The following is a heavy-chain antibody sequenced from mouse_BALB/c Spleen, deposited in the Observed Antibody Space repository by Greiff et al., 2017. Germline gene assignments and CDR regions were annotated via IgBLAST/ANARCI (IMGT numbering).Heavy chain of an antibody. D-gene: IGHD1-1*01. V-gene: IGHV1-54*01. CDR2: INPGSGGT. CDR1: GYAFTNYL. Sequence: VQLQESGAELVRPGTSVKVSCKASGYAFTNYLIEWVKQRPGQGLEWIGVINPGSGGTNYNEKFKGKATLTADKSSSTAYMQLSSLTSDDSAVYFCARGSSYGFAYWGQGTLVTVSA. J-gene: IGHJ3*01. CDR3: ARGSSYGFAY.